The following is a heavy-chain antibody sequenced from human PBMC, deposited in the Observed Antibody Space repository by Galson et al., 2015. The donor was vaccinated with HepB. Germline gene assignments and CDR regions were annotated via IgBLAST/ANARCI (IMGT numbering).Heavy chain of an antibody. CDR1: GFTFDDYA. V-gene: IGHV3-9*01. CDR3: ARGYYDFWSATVVYVMHF. J-gene: IGHJ6*02. CDR2: ISWNSGSI. D-gene: IGHD3-3*01. Sequence: SLRLSCAASGFTFDDYAMHWVRQAPGKGLEWVSCISWNSGSIGYADSVKGRFTISRDNAKNSLYLQMNSLRAEDTAVYYCARGYYDFWSATVVYVMHFCSQATTVTVSS.